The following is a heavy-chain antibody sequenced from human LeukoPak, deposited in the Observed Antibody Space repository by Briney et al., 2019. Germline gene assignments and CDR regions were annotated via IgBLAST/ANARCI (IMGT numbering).Heavy chain of an antibody. CDR2: IYYSGST. D-gene: IGHD2-2*02. V-gene: IGHV4-59*01. CDR3: ARAAAIRALSFDY. J-gene: IGHJ4*02. CDR1: GGSISSYY. Sequence: SETLSLTCTVSGGSISSYYWSWIRQPPGKGLEWIGYIYYSGSTNYNPSLKSRVTISVDTSKNQFSLKLSSVTAADTAVYYCARAAAIRALSFDYWGQGTLVTVPS.